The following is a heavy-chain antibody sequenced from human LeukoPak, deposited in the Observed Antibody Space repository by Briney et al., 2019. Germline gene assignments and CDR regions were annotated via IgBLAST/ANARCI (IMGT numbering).Heavy chain of an antibody. Sequence: ASVKVSCKASGYTFTGYYMHWVRQAPGQGLEWMGWINPNSGGTNYAQKFQGRVTMTRDTSISTAYMELSGLRSDDTAVYYCARCIAAAGTHYWYFDLWGRGTLVTVSS. V-gene: IGHV1-2*02. D-gene: IGHD6-13*01. J-gene: IGHJ2*01. CDR2: INPNSGGT. CDR3: ARCIAAAGTHYWYFDL. CDR1: GYTFTGYY.